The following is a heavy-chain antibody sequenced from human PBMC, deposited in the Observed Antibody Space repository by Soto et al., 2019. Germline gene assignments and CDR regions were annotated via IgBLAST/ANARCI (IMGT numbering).Heavy chain of an antibody. J-gene: IGHJ6*02. CDR2: IWNDGSYN. V-gene: IGHV3-33*01. D-gene: IGHD2-15*01. CDR1: GFTFSSYG. CDR3: ARDKAAEDYYYYGMDV. Sequence: GGSLRLSCAASGFTFSSYGMHWVRRSPGKGLEWVAVIWNDGSYNYYADSVKGRFTISRDNSKNTLYLQMNSLRAEDTAVYYCARDKAAEDYYYYGMDVWGQGTTVTVSS.